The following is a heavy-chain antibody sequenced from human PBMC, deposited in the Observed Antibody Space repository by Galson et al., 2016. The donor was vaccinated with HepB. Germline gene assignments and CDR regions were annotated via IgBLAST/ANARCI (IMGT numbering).Heavy chain of an antibody. CDR1: GFTFTISA. Sequence: SLRLSCAASGFTFTISAMSWVRQAPGKGLEWVSFISDSGDRIFYADSMKGWFTISRDISKNTLYLQMNSLRAEDTAVYYCAEGRGSTSSYENWGQGTLVTVSS. D-gene: IGHD2-2*01. CDR2: ISDSGDRI. V-gene: IGHV3-23*01. J-gene: IGHJ4*02. CDR3: AEGRGSTSSYEN.